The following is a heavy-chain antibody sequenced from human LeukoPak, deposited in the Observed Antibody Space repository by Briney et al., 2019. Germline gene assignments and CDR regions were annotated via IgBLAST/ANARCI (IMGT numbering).Heavy chain of an antibody. Sequence: SVKVSCKASGGTFSSYAISWVRQAPGQGLEWMGGIIPIFGTANYAQKFQGRVTITADESTSTAYTELSSLRSEDTAVYYCASGTGSGNPFDYWGQGTLVTVSS. V-gene: IGHV1-69*13. CDR1: GGTFSSYA. CDR2: IIPIFGTA. D-gene: IGHD3-10*01. CDR3: ASGTGSGNPFDY. J-gene: IGHJ4*02.